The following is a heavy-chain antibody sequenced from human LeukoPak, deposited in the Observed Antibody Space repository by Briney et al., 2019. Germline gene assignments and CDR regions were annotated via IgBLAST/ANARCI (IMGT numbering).Heavy chain of an antibody. V-gene: IGHV1-2*02. CDR3: ARDYVGDNWFDP. Sequence: ASVKVSCKASGYTFADYYMHWVRQAPGQGLEWMGWISPNSGGTNYAQKFQGRVTMTRDTSVSTAYMELSRLRSDDTAVYYCARDYVGDNWFDPWGQGTLVTVSS. CDR2: ISPNSGGT. J-gene: IGHJ5*02. D-gene: IGHD3-16*01. CDR1: GYTFADYY.